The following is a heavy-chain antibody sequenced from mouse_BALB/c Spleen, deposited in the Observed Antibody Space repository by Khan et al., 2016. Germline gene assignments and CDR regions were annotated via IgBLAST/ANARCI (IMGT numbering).Heavy chain of an antibody. V-gene: IGHV9-2-1*01. CDR1: GYTFTDYS. CDR3: GDYFDYDLFAY. D-gene: IGHD1-2*01. J-gene: IGHJ3*01. Sequence: QIQLVQSGPELKKPGETVKISCKASGYTFTDYSIHWVKQAPGKGLQWMGWINTDIGEPTYADDFKGRFAFSLETSASTAYLQINNLKNEDTATYFCGDYFDYDLFAYWGQGTLVTVST. CDR2: INTDIGEP.